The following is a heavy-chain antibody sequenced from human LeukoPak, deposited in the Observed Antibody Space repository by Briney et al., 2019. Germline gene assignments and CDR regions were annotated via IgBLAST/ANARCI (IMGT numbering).Heavy chain of an antibody. V-gene: IGHV3-23*01. CDR1: GFTFTIYA. CDR3: AKVNKQWPDGYIGL. Sequence: PGGSLRLSCAASGFTFTIYAMTWVRQAPGKGLEWVSGIYASGQTTYYADSVKGRFTISRDNSKNTLYLQMNSLRVGDTAVYYCAKVNKQWPDGYIGLWGQGALVTVAS. CDR2: IYASGQTT. D-gene: IGHD6-19*01. J-gene: IGHJ4*02.